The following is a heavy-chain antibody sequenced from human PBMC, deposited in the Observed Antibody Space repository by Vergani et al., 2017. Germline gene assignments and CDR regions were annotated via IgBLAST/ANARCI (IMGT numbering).Heavy chain of an antibody. Sequence: QVQLQESGPGLVKPSETLSLTCTVSGGSISSYYWSWIRQPPGKGLEWIGYIYYSGSTNYNPSLKSRVTISVDTSKNQFSLKLGSVTAADTAVYYCARGRGLMLEWGQGTLVTVSS. D-gene: IGHD2-8*01. V-gene: IGHV4-59*01. CDR1: GGSISSYY. J-gene: IGHJ4*02. CDR3: ARGRGLMLE. CDR2: IYYSGST.